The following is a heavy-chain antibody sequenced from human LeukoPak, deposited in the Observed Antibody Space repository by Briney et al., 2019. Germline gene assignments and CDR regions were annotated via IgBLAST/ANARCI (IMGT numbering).Heavy chain of an antibody. Sequence: PSETLSLTCTVSGGSISSGSYYWGWIRQPPGKGLEWIGSIYYSGSTYYSPSLKSRVTISVDTSSNQFSLKLSSVTAADMAVYYCARHGAMTGNFQHWGQGTLVTVSS. CDR1: GGSISSGSYY. CDR2: IYYSGST. V-gene: IGHV4-39*01. D-gene: IGHD3-9*01. J-gene: IGHJ1*01. CDR3: ARHGAMTGNFQH.